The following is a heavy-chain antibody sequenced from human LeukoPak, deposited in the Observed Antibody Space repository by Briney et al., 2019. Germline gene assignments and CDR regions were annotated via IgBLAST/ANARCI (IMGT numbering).Heavy chain of an antibody. Sequence: SETLSLTCTVSGGSISSSYWSWIRQPPGKGLEWIGYIYYSGSSNYNPSLKSRVTISVDTSENQVSLKLSSVTAADTAVYYCARGNDYWGQGTLVTVSS. J-gene: IGHJ4*02. V-gene: IGHV4-59*08. CDR3: ARGNDY. CDR2: IYYSGSS. CDR1: GGSISSSY.